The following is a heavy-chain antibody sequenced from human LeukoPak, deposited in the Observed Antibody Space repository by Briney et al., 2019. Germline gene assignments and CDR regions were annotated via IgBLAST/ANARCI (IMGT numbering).Heavy chain of an antibody. V-gene: IGHV3-23*01. Sequence: GASLRLSCAASGFTFSSYAMSWVRHAPGKGLEWVSAISGSGGSTYYADSVKGRFTISRDNSKNTLYLQMNSLRAEDTAVYYCAKDQTAKVGATLDYWGQGTLVTVSS. D-gene: IGHD1-26*01. CDR3: AKDQTAKVGATLDY. CDR2: ISGSGGST. CDR1: GFTFSSYA. J-gene: IGHJ4*02.